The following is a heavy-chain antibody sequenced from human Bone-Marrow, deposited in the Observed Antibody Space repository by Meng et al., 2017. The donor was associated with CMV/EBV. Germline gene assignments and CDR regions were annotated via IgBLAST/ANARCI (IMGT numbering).Heavy chain of an antibody. CDR2: ISSSGSTI. CDR1: GFTFSDYY. Sequence: GGSLRLSCAASGFTFSDYYMSWIRQAPGKGLEWVSYISSSGSTIYYADSVKGRFTISRDNAKNSLYLQMNSLRAEDTAVYYCARWVTASYSCGYSYGREDYWGQGTLVTVSS. D-gene: IGHD5-18*01. J-gene: IGHJ4*02. V-gene: IGHV3-11*04. CDR3: ARWVTASYSCGYSYGREDY.